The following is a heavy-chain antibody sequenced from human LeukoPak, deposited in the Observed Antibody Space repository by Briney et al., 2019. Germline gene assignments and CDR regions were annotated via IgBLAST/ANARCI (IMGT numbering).Heavy chain of an antibody. V-gene: IGHV5-51*01. Sequence: GESLKISCKGSGYSFTSYWIGWVRQMPGKGLEWMGIIYPGDSDTRYSPSFQGQVTISADKSISTAYLQWSSLKASDTAMYYCARRVAGEDYYYYGMDVWGPETTVTVSS. J-gene: IGHJ6*02. CDR3: ARRVAGEDYYYYGMDV. D-gene: IGHD1-1*01. CDR2: IYPGDSDT. CDR1: GYSFTSYW.